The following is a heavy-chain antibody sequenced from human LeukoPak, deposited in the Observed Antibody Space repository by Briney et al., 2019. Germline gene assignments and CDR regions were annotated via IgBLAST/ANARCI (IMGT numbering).Heavy chain of an antibody. Sequence: ASVKVSCKASGYTFTSYDINWERQATGQGLEWMGWMNPNSGNTGYAQKFQGRVTMTRNTSISTAYMELSSLRSEDTAVYYCARSSGWSNDAFDIWGQGTMVTVSS. CDR3: ARSSGWSNDAFDI. D-gene: IGHD6-19*01. CDR2: MNPNSGNT. V-gene: IGHV1-8*01. CDR1: GYTFTSYD. J-gene: IGHJ3*02.